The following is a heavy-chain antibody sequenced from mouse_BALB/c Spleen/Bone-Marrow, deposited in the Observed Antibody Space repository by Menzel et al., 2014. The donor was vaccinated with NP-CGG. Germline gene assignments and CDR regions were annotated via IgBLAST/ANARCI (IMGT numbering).Heavy chain of an antibody. V-gene: IGHV1S81*02. CDR1: GYTFTSYY. D-gene: IGHD5-1*01. J-gene: IGHJ4*01. CDR3: TRLPH. CDR2: INPSNGGT. Sequence: QVQLQQSGAELVKPGASVKLSCKASGYTFTSYYMYWVKQRPGQGLEWIREINPSNGGTNFNEKFKSRATLTVDKSSSTAYTQLSSLTSEDSAVYYCTRLPHWGQGTSVTVSS.